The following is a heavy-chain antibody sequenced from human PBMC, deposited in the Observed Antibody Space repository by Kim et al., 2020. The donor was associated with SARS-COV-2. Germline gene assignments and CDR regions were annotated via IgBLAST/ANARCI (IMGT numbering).Heavy chain of an antibody. CDR2: ISAYNGNT. CDR1: GYTFTSYG. J-gene: IGHJ6*02. D-gene: IGHD6-19*01. CDR3: ARDWRSLYSSGWYGQNYYYYYGMDV. V-gene: IGHV1-18*01. Sequence: ASVKVSCKASGYTFTSYGISWVRQAPGQGLEWMGWISAYNGNTNYAQKLQGRVTMTTDTSTSTAYMELRSLRSDDTAVYYCARDWRSLYSSGWYGQNYYYYYGMDVWGQGTTVTVSS.